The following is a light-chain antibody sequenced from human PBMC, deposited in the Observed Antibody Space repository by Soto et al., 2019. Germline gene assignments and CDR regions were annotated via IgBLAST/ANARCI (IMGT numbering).Light chain of an antibody. Sequence: ETVLTQSPGTLSLSPGERAILSCRASQSVKSSYLAWYQQKPGQAPRLLIYGVSTRATGTPDRFSGSGSGTDFTLTISRLEPEDFAVYYCQQYANSPRTFGQG. CDR3: QQYANSPRT. CDR1: QSVKSSY. J-gene: IGKJ1*01. V-gene: IGKV3-20*01. CDR2: GVS.